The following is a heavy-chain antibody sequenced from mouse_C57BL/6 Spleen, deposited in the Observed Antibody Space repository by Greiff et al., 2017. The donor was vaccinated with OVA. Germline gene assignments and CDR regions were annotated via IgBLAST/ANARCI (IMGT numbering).Heavy chain of an antibody. D-gene: IGHD1-1*01. CDR1: GYTFTDYY. J-gene: IGHJ4*01. CDR2: INPNNGGT. V-gene: IGHV1-26*01. CDR3: ARGPLYYGSSPSYAMDY. Sequence: EVQLQQSGPELVKPGASVKISCKASGYTFTDYYMNWVKQSHGKSLEWIGDINPNNGGTSYNQKFKGKATLTVDKSSSTAYMELRSLTSEDSAVYYCARGPLYYGSSPSYAMDYWGQGTSVTVSS.